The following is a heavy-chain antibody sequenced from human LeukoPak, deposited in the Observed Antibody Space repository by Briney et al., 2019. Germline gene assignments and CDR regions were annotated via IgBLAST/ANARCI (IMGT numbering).Heavy chain of an antibody. CDR1: GFTFSSYS. V-gene: IGHV3-21*01. D-gene: IGHD1-14*01. Sequence: GGSLRLSCAASGFTFSSYSMNWFRQAPGKGLEWVSSMSNSGSYIYYAESVQGRFTISRDNAKNSLFLQMNSLRDEDTAVYYCVSTMGTDYYYGMDVWGQGTTVSVSS. J-gene: IGHJ6*02. CDR3: VSTMGTDYYYGMDV. CDR2: MSNSGSYI.